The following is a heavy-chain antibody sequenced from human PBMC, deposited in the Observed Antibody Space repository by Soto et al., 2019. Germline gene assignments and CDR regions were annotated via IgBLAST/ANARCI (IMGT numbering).Heavy chain of an antibody. CDR3: ARGWNIVAAVTNNWFDP. CDR2: INPNSGDT. J-gene: IGHJ5*02. Sequence: ASSEGLFKASGYTFTGYYMHWVRQAPGQGLEWMGWINPNSGDTNYAQKFQGRVTMSGDKSIITAYMELSRLRYDDTAVYYCARGWNIVAAVTNNWFDPWGQGTLVTVSS. CDR1: GYTFTGYY. V-gene: IGHV1-2*02. D-gene: IGHD1-26*01.